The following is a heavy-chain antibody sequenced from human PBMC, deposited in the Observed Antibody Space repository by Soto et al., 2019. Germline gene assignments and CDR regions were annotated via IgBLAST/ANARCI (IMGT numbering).Heavy chain of an antibody. CDR2: ISAYNGNT. D-gene: IGHD3-10*01. V-gene: IGHV1-18*01. Sequence: QVQLVQSGAEVKKPVASVKVSCKASGSTFTSYGITWVRQATGQGLEWMGGISAYNGNTNYAQKLQGRVTMTTDTSTSTAYMELRSVRSDDTAVYYCASRINMVRGVIDGMDVWGQGTTVTVSS. CDR1: GSTFTSYG. CDR3: ASRINMVRGVIDGMDV. J-gene: IGHJ6*02.